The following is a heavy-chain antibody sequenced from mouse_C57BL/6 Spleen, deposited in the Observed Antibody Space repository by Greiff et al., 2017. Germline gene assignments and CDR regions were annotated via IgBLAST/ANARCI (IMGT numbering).Heavy chain of an antibody. Sequence: VQLVESGAELARPGASVKLSCKASGYTFTSYGISWVKQRTGQGLEWIGEIYPRSGNTYYNEKFKGKATLTADKSSSTAYMELRSLTSEDSAVYFCARSDTTVVALYAMDYWGQGTSVTVSS. CDR1: GYTFTSYG. V-gene: IGHV1-81*01. J-gene: IGHJ4*01. D-gene: IGHD1-1*01. CDR2: IYPRSGNT. CDR3: ARSDTTVVALYAMDY.